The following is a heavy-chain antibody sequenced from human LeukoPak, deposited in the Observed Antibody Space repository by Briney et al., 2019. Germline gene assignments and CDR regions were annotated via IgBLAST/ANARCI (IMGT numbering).Heavy chain of an antibody. CDR2: ISYSSRSI. V-gene: IGHV3-21*06. CDR3: ARRPFLRGVITHFDS. D-gene: IGHD3-10*01. Sequence: GGSLRLSCAASGFTFKSYSMNWVRQAPGKGLEWVSSISYSSRSIYYADSVKGRFTISRDDAKNLLDLQLNSLRIEDTAVYYCARRPFLRGVITHFDSGGQGTLVTVSS. J-gene: IGHJ4*02. CDR1: GFTFKSYS.